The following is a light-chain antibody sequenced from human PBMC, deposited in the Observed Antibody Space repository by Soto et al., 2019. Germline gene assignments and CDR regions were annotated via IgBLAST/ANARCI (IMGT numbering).Light chain of an antibody. J-gene: IGKJ2*01. Sequence: EIVLTQSPGTLSLSPGERATLSCRASQSVSNNYLAWYQQKPGQAPRLLNYGASNRATGIPDRFSGSGSGTDFTLTISRLEPEDFAVYYCQQRSNWPYTFGQGTKVDIK. CDR1: QSVSNNY. V-gene: IGKV3D-20*02. CDR2: GAS. CDR3: QQRSNWPYT.